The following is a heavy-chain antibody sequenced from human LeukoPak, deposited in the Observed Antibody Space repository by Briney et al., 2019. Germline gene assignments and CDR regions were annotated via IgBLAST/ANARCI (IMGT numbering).Heavy chain of an antibody. Sequence: GRSLRLSCAASGLTFSRYAMHWVRQAPGKGLEWVAVFTYDGNDKYYADSVEGRFTISRDNSKNTLYLQMNGLRVEDTGVYFCARERDAFDIWGQGTMVTVSS. CDR2: FTYDGNDK. CDR1: GLTFSRYA. CDR3: ARERDAFDI. J-gene: IGHJ3*02. V-gene: IGHV3-30*04.